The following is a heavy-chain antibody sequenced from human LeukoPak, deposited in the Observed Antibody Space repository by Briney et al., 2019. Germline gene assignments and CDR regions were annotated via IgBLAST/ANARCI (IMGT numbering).Heavy chain of an antibody. V-gene: IGHV3-48*02. Sequence: PGGSLRLSCVASGFTFTIAWMNWVRQAPGKGLEWVSYISSGSSSIDYADSVKGRFTISRDNAKNSLYLQMNSLRDEDTAVYYCATDRGVTTRPRGYFEYWGRGTLVTVSS. J-gene: IGHJ4*02. CDR3: ATDRGVTTRPRGYFEY. CDR2: ISSGSSSI. CDR1: GFTFTIAW. D-gene: IGHD1-1*01.